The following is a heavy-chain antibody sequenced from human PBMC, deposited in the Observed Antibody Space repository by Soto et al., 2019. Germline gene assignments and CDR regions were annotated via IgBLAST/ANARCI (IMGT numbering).Heavy chain of an antibody. CDR2: FDPEDGET. J-gene: IGHJ4*02. CDR1: GYTRTELS. D-gene: IGHD3-10*01. V-gene: IGHV1-24*01. Sequence: ASVKVSCKVSGYTRTELSMHCVLQARGKGLEWMGGFDPEDGETIYAQKFQGRVTMTEDTSTDTAYMELSSLRSEDTAVYYCATKPKELLTSPFDYWGQGTLVTVSS. CDR3: ATKPKELLTSPFDY.